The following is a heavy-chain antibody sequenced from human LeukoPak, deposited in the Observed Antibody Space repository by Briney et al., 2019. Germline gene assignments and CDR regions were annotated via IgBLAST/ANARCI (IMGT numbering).Heavy chain of an antibody. J-gene: IGHJ4*02. Sequence: PGGSLRLSCAASGFTFSSYAMSWVCQAPGKGLEWVSAISGSGGSTYYADSVKGRFTISRDNSKNTLYLQMNSLRAEDTAVYYCAKVLPLDYYDSSGYYADWGQGTLVTVSS. V-gene: IGHV3-23*01. CDR2: ISGSGGST. CDR3: AKVLPLDYYDSSGYYAD. D-gene: IGHD3-22*01. CDR1: GFTFSSYA.